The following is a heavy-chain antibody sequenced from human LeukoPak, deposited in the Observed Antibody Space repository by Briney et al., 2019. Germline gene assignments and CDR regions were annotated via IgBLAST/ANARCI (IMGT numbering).Heavy chain of an antibody. CDR2: ISSSRSTI. CDR1: GFTFSDYY. Sequence: GGSLRLSCAASGFTFSDYYMSWIRQAPGKGLGWVSYISSSRSTIYYADSVKGRFTISRDNAKNSLYLQMNSLRAEDTAVYYCARDRPAGYYDSSGYYRAFDIWGQGTMVTVSS. V-gene: IGHV3-11*01. D-gene: IGHD3-22*01. CDR3: ARDRPAGYYDSSGYYRAFDI. J-gene: IGHJ3*02.